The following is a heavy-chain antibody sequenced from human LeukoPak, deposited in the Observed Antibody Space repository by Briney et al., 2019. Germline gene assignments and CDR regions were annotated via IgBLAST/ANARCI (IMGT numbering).Heavy chain of an antibody. J-gene: IGHJ4*02. V-gene: IGHV3-7*01. CDR1: GFTFSSYW. CDR3: AGPPETTTGWYPY. D-gene: IGHD1-26*01. Sequence: GGSLRLSCAASGFTFSSYWMSWVRQAPGKGLEWVANIKQDGSEKYYADSVKGRFTISRDNSKNTLYLQMNSLRAEDTAVYYCAGPPETTTGWYPYWGQGTLVTVSS. CDR2: IKQDGSEK.